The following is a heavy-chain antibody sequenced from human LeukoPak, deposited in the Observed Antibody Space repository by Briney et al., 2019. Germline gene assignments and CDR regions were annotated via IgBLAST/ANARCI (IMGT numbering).Heavy chain of an antibody. CDR3: ASRGYCSGGSCYYRGYYYYMDV. Sequence: ASVKVSCKASGYTFTGYYMHWVRQAPGQGLEWMGWIYPNSGGTNYAQKFQGRVTMTRDTSISTAYMELSRLRSDDTAVYYCASRGYCSGGSCYYRGYYYYMDVWGKGTTVTISS. D-gene: IGHD2-15*01. J-gene: IGHJ6*03. CDR1: GYTFTGYY. CDR2: IYPNSGGT. V-gene: IGHV1-2*02.